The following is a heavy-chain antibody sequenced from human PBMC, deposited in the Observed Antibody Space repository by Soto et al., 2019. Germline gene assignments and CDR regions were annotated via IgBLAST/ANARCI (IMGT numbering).Heavy chain of an antibody. CDR3: ARDLALAGNY. Sequence: PXGSLRLSCSASGFTFSSYAMNWVRQTQEKGLEWVSSISSTSSYTHYSDSVKGRFTISRDNANNSLFLQMNSLRAEDTATYYCARDLALAGNYWGQGVLVTVYS. CDR2: ISSTSSYT. D-gene: IGHD6-19*01. CDR1: GFTFSSYA. V-gene: IGHV3-21*01. J-gene: IGHJ4*02.